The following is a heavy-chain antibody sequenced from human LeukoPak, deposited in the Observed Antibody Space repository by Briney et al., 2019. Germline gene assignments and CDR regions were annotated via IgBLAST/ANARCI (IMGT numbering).Heavy chain of an antibody. CDR1: GFTFSSYG. V-gene: IGHV3-30*03. Sequence: GGSLRLSCAASGFTFSSYGMHWVRQAPGKGLEWVAVISYDGSNKYYADSVKGRFTISRDNSKNTLYLQMNSLRAEDTAVYYCARGFYDSSGYHYYYYYGMDVWGQGTTVTVSS. CDR3: ARGFYDSSGYHYYYYYGMDV. J-gene: IGHJ6*02. CDR2: ISYDGSNK. D-gene: IGHD3-22*01.